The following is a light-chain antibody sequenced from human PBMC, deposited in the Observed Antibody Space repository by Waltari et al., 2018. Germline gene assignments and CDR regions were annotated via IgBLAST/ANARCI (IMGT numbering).Light chain of an antibody. V-gene: IGLV4-69*01. CDR3: QTGGHGTWV. CDR1: SGHSSNV. J-gene: IGLJ3*02. Sequence: QLVLTQSPSASASLGASVKLTCTLSSGHSSNVIAWLQQQPEKGPRYLMKVNSDGSHSKGDKSPDRFAGSSAGTEHYRTISSLQSEDEADYYCQTGGHGTWVFGGGTKLTVL. CDR2: VNSDGSH.